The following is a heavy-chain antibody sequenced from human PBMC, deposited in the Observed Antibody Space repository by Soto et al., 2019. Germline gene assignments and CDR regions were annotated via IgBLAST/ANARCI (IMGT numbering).Heavy chain of an antibody. D-gene: IGHD3-22*01. CDR1: GFTVSSNY. J-gene: IGHJ4*02. CDR3: ARFSGYYDSSLD. CDR2: IYSGGST. Sequence: GGSLRLSCAASGFTVSSNYMSWVRQAPGKGLEWVSVIYSGGSTYYADSVKGRFTISRDDSKNTLYLQMNSLRAEDTAVYYCARFSGYYDSSLDWGQGTLVTVSS. V-gene: IGHV3-53*01.